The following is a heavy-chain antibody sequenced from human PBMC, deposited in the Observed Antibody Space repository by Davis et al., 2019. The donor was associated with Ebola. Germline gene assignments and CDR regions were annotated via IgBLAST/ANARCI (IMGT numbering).Heavy chain of an antibody. CDR3: ARDITVAAPLDY. D-gene: IGHD6-19*01. CDR1: GFTFSSYS. Sequence: GGSLRLSCAASGFTFSSYSMNWVRQAPGKGLEWVSSISYSSSYIYYADSVKCRFTISRDNAKNSLYLQMNSLRAEDTAVYYCARDITVAAPLDYWGQGTLVTVSS. CDR2: ISYSSSYI. V-gene: IGHV3-21*01. J-gene: IGHJ4*02.